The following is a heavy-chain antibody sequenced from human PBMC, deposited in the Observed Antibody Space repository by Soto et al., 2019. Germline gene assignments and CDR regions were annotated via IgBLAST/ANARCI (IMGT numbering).Heavy chain of an antibody. V-gene: IGHV1-18*01. CDR2: NRPYNGNT. J-gene: IGHJ4*02. Sequence: VKGSCKASGYTLTSSGISRVGRAPWTGPEWMGWNRPYNGNTNYAQKLQGRVTMTTDKSTRTVYMELSSLRSEDTAVYYCARDIPSGTSRFAPDYWGQGTLVTVSS. CDR3: ARDIPSGTSRFAPDY. CDR1: GYTLTSSG. D-gene: IGHD1-1*01.